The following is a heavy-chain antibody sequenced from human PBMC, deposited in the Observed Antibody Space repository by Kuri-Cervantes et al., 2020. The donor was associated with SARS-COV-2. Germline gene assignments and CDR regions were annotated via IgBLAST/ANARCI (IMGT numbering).Heavy chain of an antibody. CDR1: GGSIGSSNW. CDR3: ARDTGYCGGDCSAFDI. J-gene: IGHJ3*02. Sequence: GSLRLSCAVSGGSIGSSNWWSWVRQPPGTGLEWIGEIYHSGSTNYNPSLKSRVTISVDKSKNQFSLKLSSVTAADTAVYYCARDTGYCGGDCSAFDIWGQGTMVTVSS. CDR2: IYHSGST. V-gene: IGHV4-4*02. D-gene: IGHD2-21*02.